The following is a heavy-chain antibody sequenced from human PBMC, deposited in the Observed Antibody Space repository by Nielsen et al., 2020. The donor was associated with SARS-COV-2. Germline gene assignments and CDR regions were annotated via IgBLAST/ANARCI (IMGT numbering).Heavy chain of an antibody. D-gene: IGHD6-13*01. Sequence: WVRQAPGQGLEWMGWINPNSGGTNYAQKFQGWVTMTRDTSISTAYMELSRLRSDDTAVYYCARDPIAAAGTTGYYGMDVWGQGTTVTVSS. CDR3: ARDPIAAAGTTGYYGMDV. CDR2: INPNSGGT. V-gene: IGHV1-2*04. J-gene: IGHJ6*02.